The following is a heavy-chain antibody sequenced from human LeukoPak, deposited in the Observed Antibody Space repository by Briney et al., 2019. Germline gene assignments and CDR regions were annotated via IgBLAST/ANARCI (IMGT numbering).Heavy chain of an antibody. Sequence: GGSLRLSCAASGFTFSSYSMNWVRQAPGKGLEWVSSISSSSSYIYYADSVKGRFTISRDNAKNSLYLQMNSLRAEDTAVYYCARDDVDTAMVSYYYGMDVWGQGTTVTVSS. CDR2: ISSSSSYI. J-gene: IGHJ6*02. CDR1: GFTFSSYS. V-gene: IGHV3-21*01. CDR3: ARDDVDTAMVSYYYGMDV. D-gene: IGHD5-18*01.